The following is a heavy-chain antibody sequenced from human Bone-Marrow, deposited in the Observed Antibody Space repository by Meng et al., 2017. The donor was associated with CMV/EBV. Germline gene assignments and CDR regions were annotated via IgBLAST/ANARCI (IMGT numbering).Heavy chain of an antibody. V-gene: IGHV1-2*02. J-gene: IGHJ5*02. Sequence: ASMKVSCKASGYTFTGYYMHWVRQAPGQGLEWMGWINPNSGGTNYAQKFQGRVTMTRDTSISTAYMELSRLRSDDTAVYYCAREWVRRRFLEWFKWFDPWGQGPLVTVSS. CDR2: INPNSGGT. CDR3: AREWVRRRFLEWFKWFDP. D-gene: IGHD3-3*01. CDR1: GYTFTGYY.